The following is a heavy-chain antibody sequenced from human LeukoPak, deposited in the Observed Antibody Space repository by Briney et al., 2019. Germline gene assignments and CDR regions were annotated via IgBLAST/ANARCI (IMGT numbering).Heavy chain of an antibody. V-gene: IGHV3-74*01. D-gene: IGHD3-10*01. CDR1: GFTFSSYW. J-gene: IGHJ6*03. CDR2: INDDGRST. CDR3: ARKGSGSYYYYYMDV. Sequence: GGSLRLSCAVSGFTFSSYWMHWVRQAPGKGLVWVSRINDDGRSTNYADSVKGRFTISRDNAKNTLYLQMNGLRAEDTAVYYCARKGSGSYYYYYMDVWGKGTTVTISS.